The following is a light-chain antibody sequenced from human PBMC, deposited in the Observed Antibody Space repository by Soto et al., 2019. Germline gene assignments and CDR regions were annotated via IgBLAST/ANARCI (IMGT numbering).Light chain of an antibody. V-gene: IGKV3D-20*01. CDR2: DGS. CDR3: QQYDNSAPLS. J-gene: IGKJ4*01. Sequence: EIVLTQSPVTLSLSPGDRATLSCGASQSVRSSYVAWYQQKAGLAPRLLIYDGSSRASGIPDRFSGSGSGTDFTLTIGRLEPEDFAVYYCQQYDNSAPLSFGGGIKVEMK. CDR1: QSVRSSY.